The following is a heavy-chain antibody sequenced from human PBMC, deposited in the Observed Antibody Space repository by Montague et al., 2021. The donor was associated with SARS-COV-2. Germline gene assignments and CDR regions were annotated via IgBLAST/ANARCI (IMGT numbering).Heavy chain of an antibody. V-gene: IGHV4-59*01. CDR1: GGSISSYY. J-gene: IGHJ5*02. Sequence: SETLSLTCTVSGGSISSYYWSWIRQPPGKGLEWIGYTSYSGSTNYNPSLKSRVTMSVDTSKNHFSLKLNSVTAADTAVYYCARDGCSGGSCYYNWFDPWGQGTLVTVSS. CDR2: TSYSGST. D-gene: IGHD2-15*01. CDR3: ARDGCSGGSCYYNWFDP.